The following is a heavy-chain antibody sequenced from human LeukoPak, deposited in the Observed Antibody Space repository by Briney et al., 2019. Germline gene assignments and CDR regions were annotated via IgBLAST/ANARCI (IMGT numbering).Heavy chain of an antibody. CDR1: GYNFTVYW. CDR2: IDPSDSDT. J-gene: IGHJ4*02. D-gene: IGHD3-10*01. CDR3: ARRGIATYYVDY. Sequence: GESLKISCEASGYNFTVYWIAWVRQMPGKGLEWMGIIDPSDSDTRYSPFFQGQVTTSADKSISTAYLQWSSLKASDTAVYYCARRGIATYYVDYWGQGTHVTVSS. V-gene: IGHV5-51*01.